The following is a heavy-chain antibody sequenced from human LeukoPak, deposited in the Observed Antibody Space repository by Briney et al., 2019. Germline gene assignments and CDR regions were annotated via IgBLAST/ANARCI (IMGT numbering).Heavy chain of an antibody. J-gene: IGHJ4*02. D-gene: IGHD1-26*01. Sequence: PSETLSLTCTVSGGSISSYYWSWIRQPPGKGLEWIAYIYYSGSTNCNPSLKSRVTISVDTSKNQFSLKLSSVTAADTAVYYSARGLMGATHIDFWGQGTLVTVSS. CDR3: ARGLMGATHIDF. CDR2: IYYSGST. CDR1: GGSISSYY. V-gene: IGHV4-59*01.